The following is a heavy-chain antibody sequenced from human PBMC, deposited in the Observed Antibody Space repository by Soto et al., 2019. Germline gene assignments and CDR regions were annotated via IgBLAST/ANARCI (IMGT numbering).Heavy chain of an antibody. V-gene: IGHV4-31*03. J-gene: IGHJ3*02. CDR1: GGSISSGGYY. CDR2: IYYSGST. CDR3: ARDLGRFGELHKTTLDAFDI. Sequence: SETLSLTCTVSGGSISSGGYYWSWIRQHPGKGLEWIGYIYYSGSTYYNPSLKSRVTISVDTSKNQFSLKLSSVTAADTAVYYCARDLGRFGELHKTTLDAFDIWGQGTMVTVSS. D-gene: IGHD3-10*01.